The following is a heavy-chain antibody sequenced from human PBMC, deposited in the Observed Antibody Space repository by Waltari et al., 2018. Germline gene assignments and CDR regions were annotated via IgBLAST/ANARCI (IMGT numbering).Heavy chain of an antibody. CDR3: ARQLSSSTFDY. Sequence: QVQLQESGPGLVKPSETLSLTCAVSGYPISSGYYWGWIRQPPGKGLEWIGSIYHSGSTYYNPSLKSRVTISVDTSKNQFSLKLSSVTAADTAVYYCARQLSSSTFDYWGQGTLVTVSS. V-gene: IGHV4-38-2*01. D-gene: IGHD6-13*01. CDR1: GYPISSGYY. CDR2: IYHSGST. J-gene: IGHJ4*02.